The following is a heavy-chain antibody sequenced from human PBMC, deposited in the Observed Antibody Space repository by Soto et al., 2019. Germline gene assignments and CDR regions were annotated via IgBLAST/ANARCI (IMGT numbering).Heavy chain of an antibody. CDR2: INHSGST. Sequence: SETLSLTCAVYGGSFSGYYWSWIRQPPGKGLEWIGEINHSGSTNYNPSLKSRVTISVDTSKNQFSLKLSSVTAADMAVYYCARGLPYYDRSGYTDYWGQGTLVTVSS. V-gene: IGHV4-34*01. CDR1: GGSFSGYY. D-gene: IGHD3-22*01. J-gene: IGHJ4*02. CDR3: ARGLPYYDRSGYTDY.